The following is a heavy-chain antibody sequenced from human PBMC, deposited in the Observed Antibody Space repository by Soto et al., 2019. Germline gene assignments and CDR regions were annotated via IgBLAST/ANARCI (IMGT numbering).Heavy chain of an antibody. J-gene: IGHJ5*02. D-gene: IGHD2-15*01. CDR1: GGTLSSYA. CDR2: IIPIFGTA. CDR3: ARDPGYCSGGSCYPAGFDP. Sequence: GASVKVPCKASGGTLSSYAISWVRPAPGQRVAWVGGIIPIFGTANYAQKFQGRVTITADESTSTAYMELSSLRSEDTAVYYCARDPGYCSGGSCYPAGFDPWGQGTLVTVSS. V-gene: IGHV1-69*13.